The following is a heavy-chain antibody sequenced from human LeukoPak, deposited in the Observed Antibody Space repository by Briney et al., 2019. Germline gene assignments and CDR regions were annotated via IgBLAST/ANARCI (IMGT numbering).Heavy chain of an antibody. CDR1: GRSFSGYY. CDR2: INHSGST. D-gene: IGHD5-24*01. J-gene: IGHJ4*02. CDR3: ARVWRWLQLPSYFDY. Sequence: SETLSLTCAVYGRSFSGYYWSWIRQPPGKGLEWIGEINHSGSTNYNPSLKSRVTISVDTSKNQFSLKLSSVTAADTAVYYCARVWRWLQLPSYFDYWGQGTLVTVSS. V-gene: IGHV4-34*01.